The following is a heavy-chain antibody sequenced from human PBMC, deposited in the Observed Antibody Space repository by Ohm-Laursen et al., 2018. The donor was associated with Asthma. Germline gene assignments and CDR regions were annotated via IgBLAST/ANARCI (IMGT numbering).Heavy chain of an antibody. CDR1: GFTVSSNY. CDR3: AKRYLLTGGGHFDY. D-gene: IGHD1-20*01. V-gene: IGHV3-53*01. Sequence: SLRLSCAASGFTVSSNYMSWVRQAPGKGLEWVSVIYSGGSTHYADSVKGRFTNSRDNSQNTVYLQMNSLRAEDTAVYYCAKRYLLTGGGHFDYWGQGTLVTVSS. CDR2: IYSGGST. J-gene: IGHJ4*02.